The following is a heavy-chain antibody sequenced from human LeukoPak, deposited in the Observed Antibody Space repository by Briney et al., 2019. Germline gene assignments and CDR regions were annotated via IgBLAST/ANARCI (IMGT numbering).Heavy chain of an antibody. V-gene: IGHV4-59*08. D-gene: IGHD5-24*01. CDR3: ARRQRGDGYTFDY. J-gene: IGHJ4*02. Sequence: SETLSLTCTVSGGSISSYYWSWIRQPPGKGLEWIGHIYNSGSTNYNSSLKSRVTISVDTSKNQFSLKLSSVTAADTAVYYCARRQRGDGYTFDYWGRGTLVTVSS. CDR1: GGSISSYY. CDR2: IYNSGST.